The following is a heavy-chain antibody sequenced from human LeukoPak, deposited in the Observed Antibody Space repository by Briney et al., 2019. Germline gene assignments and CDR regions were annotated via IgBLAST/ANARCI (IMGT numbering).Heavy chain of an antibody. CDR3: ARDSDSSEALDS. V-gene: IGHV4-61*02. Sequence: SGTLSLTCTVSGASITSGPYYWSWIRQAAGKGLEWLGRIQVGRDTDYNPSLKSRLSMSVDTSKNQFSLHLRSVTAADTAVYFCARDSDSSEALDSWGQGTLVTVSS. J-gene: IGHJ5*01. D-gene: IGHD6-6*01. CDR2: IQVGRDT. CDR1: GASITSGPYY.